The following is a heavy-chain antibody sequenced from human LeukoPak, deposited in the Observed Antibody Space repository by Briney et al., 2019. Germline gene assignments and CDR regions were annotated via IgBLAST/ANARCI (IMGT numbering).Heavy chain of an antibody. CDR2: VSASSNI. V-gene: IGHV3-48*02. Sequence: PGGSLRLSCAASGFTFSSYTMNWVRQAPGKGLQWVSTVSASSNIRYSDSVKGRFTISRDNARNSLYLQMNSLRDEDTAVYYCARDGLHTAHFDYWGQGTLVTVSS. J-gene: IGHJ4*02. CDR3: ARDGLHTAHFDY. CDR1: GFTFSSYT. D-gene: IGHD5-18*01.